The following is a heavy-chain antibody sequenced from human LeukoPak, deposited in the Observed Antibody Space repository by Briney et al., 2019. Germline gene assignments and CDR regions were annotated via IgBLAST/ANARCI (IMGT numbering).Heavy chain of an antibody. Sequence: GGSLSLSCAASGFTFSSYGMHWVRQAPGKGLEWVAVIWYDGSNKYYADSVKGRFTISRDNSKNTLYLQMNSLRAEDTAVYYCARNYYESSGYYPFGYWGQGTLVTVSS. J-gene: IGHJ4*02. V-gene: IGHV3-33*01. CDR3: ARNYYESSGYYPFGY. CDR1: GFTFSSYG. D-gene: IGHD3-22*01. CDR2: IWYDGSNK.